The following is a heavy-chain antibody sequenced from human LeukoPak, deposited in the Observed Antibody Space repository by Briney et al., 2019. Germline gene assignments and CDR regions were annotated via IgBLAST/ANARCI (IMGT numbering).Heavy chain of an antibody. CDR1: GFTFSSYN. J-gene: IGHJ4*02. D-gene: IGHD5-18*01. CDR3: ARGATSERGYSYGLDY. CDR2: ISTTSDYI. Sequence: PGGSLRLSCAASGFTFSSYNMNWVRQAPGKGLEWVSSISTTSDYIYYADSLKGRFTISRDNAKNSLYLQMNSLRAEDTAVYYCARGATSERGYSYGLDYWGQGTLVTVSS. V-gene: IGHV3-21*01.